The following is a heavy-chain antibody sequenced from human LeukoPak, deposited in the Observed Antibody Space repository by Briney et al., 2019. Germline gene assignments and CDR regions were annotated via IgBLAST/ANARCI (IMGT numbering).Heavy chain of an antibody. CDR1: GYTFTSYY. V-gene: IGHV1-2*02. Sequence: ASVKVSCKASGYTFTSYYMHWVRQAPGQGLEWMGWINPNSGGTNYAQKFQGRVTMTRDTSISTAYMELSRLRSDDTAVYYCARDLSSSSGYYYMDVWGKGTTVTVSS. J-gene: IGHJ6*03. D-gene: IGHD6-13*01. CDR3: ARDLSSSSGYYYMDV. CDR2: INPNSGGT.